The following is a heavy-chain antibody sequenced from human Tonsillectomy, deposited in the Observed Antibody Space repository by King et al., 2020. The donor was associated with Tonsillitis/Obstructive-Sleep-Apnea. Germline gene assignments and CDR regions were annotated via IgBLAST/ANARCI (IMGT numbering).Heavy chain of an antibody. D-gene: IGHD3-3*01. V-gene: IGHV1-2*06. CDR1: GYIFTEYY. CDR3: ARDFWSGYLRGYYLDV. CDR2: ITLHGGDA. Sequence: QLVQSGAEVKKPGASVKVSCRASGYIFTEYYMHCVRQAPGQGLEWSGRITLHGGDAAFAQEFQDRVTLTRDTSMNTAYMELSGLRSDDSAIYYCARDFWSGYLRGYYLDVWGKGTTVTVSS. J-gene: IGHJ6*04.